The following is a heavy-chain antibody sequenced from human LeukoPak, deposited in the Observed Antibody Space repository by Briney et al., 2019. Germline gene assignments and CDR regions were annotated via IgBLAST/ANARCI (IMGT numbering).Heavy chain of an antibody. CDR3: ARDQVVPAARGAVDGGDWFDP. CDR2: IYTSGST. J-gene: IGHJ5*02. CDR1: GGSISSYY. D-gene: IGHD2-2*01. V-gene: IGHV4-4*07. Sequence: SETLSLTCTVSGGSISSYYWSWIRQPAGKGLEWIGRIYTSGSTNSNPSLKSRVTMSVDTSKNQFSLKLSSVTAADTAVYYCARDQVVPAARGAVDGGDWFDPWGQGTLVTVSS.